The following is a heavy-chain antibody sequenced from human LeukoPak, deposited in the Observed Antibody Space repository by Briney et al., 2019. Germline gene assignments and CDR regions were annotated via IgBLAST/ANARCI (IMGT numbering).Heavy chain of an antibody. CDR1: GFTVSSNY. Sequence: GGSLRLSCAASGFTVSSNYMSRVRQAPGKGLEWVSVIYSGGSTYYADSVKGRFTISRDNSKNTLYLQMNSLRAEDTAVYYCARLGDFYYDSSGYYIDWGQGTLVTVSS. V-gene: IGHV3-66*01. CDR3: ARLGDFYYDSSGYYID. J-gene: IGHJ4*02. CDR2: IYSGGST. D-gene: IGHD3-22*01.